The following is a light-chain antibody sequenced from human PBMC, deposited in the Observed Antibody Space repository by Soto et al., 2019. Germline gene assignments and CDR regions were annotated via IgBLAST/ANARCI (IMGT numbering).Light chain of an antibody. CDR2: GES. CDR1: QSVSTN. Sequence: ELVMTQSPATLSVYPGASATLSCRASQSVSTNLAWYQQKTGQAPKLLIYGESTRATGIPDRFSGSGSGTELNLTISRLQAEDIATYYCQKYENLPITFGQGTRLEIK. J-gene: IGKJ5*01. V-gene: IGKV3-15*01. CDR3: QKYENLPIT.